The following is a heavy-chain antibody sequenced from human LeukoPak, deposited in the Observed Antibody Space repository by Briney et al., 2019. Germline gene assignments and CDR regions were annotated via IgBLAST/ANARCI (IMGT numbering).Heavy chain of an antibody. J-gene: IGHJ3*02. CDR3: ARGFISRGYSYANDAFDI. V-gene: IGHV3-30*04. D-gene: IGHD5-18*01. Sequence: GRSLRLSCAASGFTFSSYAMHWVRQAPGKGLEWVAVISYDGSNKYYADSVRGRFTISRDNSKNTLYLQMNSLGAEDTAVYYCARGFISRGYSYANDAFDIWGQGTMVTVSS. CDR2: ISYDGSNK. CDR1: GFTFSSYA.